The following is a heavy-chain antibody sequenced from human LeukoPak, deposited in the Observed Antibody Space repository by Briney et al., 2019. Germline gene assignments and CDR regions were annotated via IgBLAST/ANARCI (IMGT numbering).Heavy chain of an antibody. CDR1: RSSFTTHA. CDR3: ARGYFYDSPGYYFDY. V-gene: IGHV1-3*01. Sequence: ASVKVSCKISRSSFTTHAVHWLRRAPGHRPEWMGWIHPGSGRTKISEKLQGRVTLTSDTSANTVDMELSSLRSEDTAQYYCARGYFYDSPGYYFDYWGQGTLVTVSS. J-gene: IGHJ4*02. D-gene: IGHD3-22*01. CDR2: IHPGSGRT.